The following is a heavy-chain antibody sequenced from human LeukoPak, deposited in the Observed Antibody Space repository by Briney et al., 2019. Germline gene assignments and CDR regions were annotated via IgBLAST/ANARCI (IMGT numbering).Heavy chain of an antibody. CDR1: GFTFSSYS. J-gene: IGHJ4*02. V-gene: IGHV3-23*01. CDR3: AKAPVTSCRGAFCYPFDY. CDR2: MSSSDDGR. Sequence: GGSLRLSCAASGFTFSSYSMNWVRQAPGKGLEWVSAMSSSDDGRYYAASVRGRFTISRDTSRSTLYLQMNSPRAEDAAVYYCAKAPVTSCRGAFCYPFDYWGQGTLVTVSS. D-gene: IGHD2-15*01.